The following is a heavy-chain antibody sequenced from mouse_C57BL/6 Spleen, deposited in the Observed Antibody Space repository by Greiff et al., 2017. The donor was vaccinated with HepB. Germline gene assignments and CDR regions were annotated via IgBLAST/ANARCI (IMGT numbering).Heavy chain of an antibody. CDR3: ARGGATVKGNFDY. CDR1: GYTFTSYG. D-gene: IGHD1-1*01. CDR2: IYPRSGNT. J-gene: IGHJ2*01. V-gene: IGHV1-81*01. Sequence: QVQLQQSGAELARPGASVKLSCKASGYTFTSYGISWVKQSTGQGLEWIGEIYPRSGNTYYNEKFKGKATLTADKSSSTAYMELRSLTSEDSAVYFCARGGATVKGNFDYWGKGTTVTVSS.